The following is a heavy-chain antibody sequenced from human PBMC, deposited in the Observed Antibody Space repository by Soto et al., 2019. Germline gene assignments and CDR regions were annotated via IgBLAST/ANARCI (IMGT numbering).Heavy chain of an antibody. CDR2: IIPILGIA. Sequence: ASVKVSCKASGGTFSSYTISWVRQAPGQGLEWMGRIIPILGIANYAQKFQGRVTITADKSTSTAYMELSSLRSEDTAVYYCARGTREGRGDWYYFDYWGQGTLVTVSS. V-gene: IGHV1-69*02. CDR1: GGTFSSYT. CDR3: ARGTREGRGDWYYFDY. D-gene: IGHD2-21*01. J-gene: IGHJ4*02.